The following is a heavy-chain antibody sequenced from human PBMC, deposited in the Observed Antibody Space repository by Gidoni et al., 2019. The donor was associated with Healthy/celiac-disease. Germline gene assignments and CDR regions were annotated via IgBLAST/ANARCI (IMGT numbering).Heavy chain of an antibody. Sequence: QVQLVESGGGVVQPGRSLRLSCAASGFTFSSYAMHWVRQAPGKGLEWVAVISYDGSNKYYADSVKGRFTISRDNSKNTLYLQMNSLRAEDTAVYYCARGSYGQYYFDYWGQGTLVTVSS. CDR3: ARGSYGQYYFDY. D-gene: IGHD5-18*01. CDR2: ISYDGSNK. V-gene: IGHV3-30-3*01. J-gene: IGHJ4*02. CDR1: GFTFSSYA.